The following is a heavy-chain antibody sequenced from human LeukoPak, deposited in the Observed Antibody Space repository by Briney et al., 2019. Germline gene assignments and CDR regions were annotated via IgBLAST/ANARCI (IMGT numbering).Heavy chain of an antibody. CDR3: ARGKGQGSAFDI. Sequence: SETLSLTCAVYGGSFSGYYWSWIRQPPGKGLEWIGEINHSGSTNYNPSLKSRVTISVDTSKNQFSLKLSSVTAADTAVYYCARGKGQGSAFDIWGQGTMVTVSS. CDR1: GGSFSGYY. D-gene: IGHD2-15*01. V-gene: IGHV4-34*01. CDR2: INHSGST. J-gene: IGHJ3*02.